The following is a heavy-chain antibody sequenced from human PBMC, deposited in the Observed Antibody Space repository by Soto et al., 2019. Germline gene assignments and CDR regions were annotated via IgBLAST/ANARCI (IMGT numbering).Heavy chain of an antibody. CDR2: INPNGGGT. J-gene: IGHJ4*01. CDR3: ARGEQLVHFDS. Sequence: QVQLVQSGAEVKKPGASVKVSCKASGYIFPDYYVHWVRQAPGEGLEWMGRINPNGGGTNYAQKFEGWVTMTTDTSISTAYMELSRLNFDDTADYYCARGEQLVHFDSWGQGTLVTVSS. D-gene: IGHD6-6*01. CDR1: GYIFPDYY. V-gene: IGHV1-2*04.